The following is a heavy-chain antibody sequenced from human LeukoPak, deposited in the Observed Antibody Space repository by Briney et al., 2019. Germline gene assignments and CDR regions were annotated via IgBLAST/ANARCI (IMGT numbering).Heavy chain of an antibody. D-gene: IGHD5-18*01. V-gene: IGHV3-48*02. CDR2: VSDSSDV. CDR1: GFTFSTYT. CDR3: ARDGLHTAHFDY. Sequence: PGGSLRLSCAASGFTFSTYTMNWVRQAPGKGLEWVSTVSDSSDVQYSDSVKGRFTISRDNARNSLYLQMNSLRDEDTAVYYCARDGLHTAHFDYWGQGTLVTVSS. J-gene: IGHJ4*02.